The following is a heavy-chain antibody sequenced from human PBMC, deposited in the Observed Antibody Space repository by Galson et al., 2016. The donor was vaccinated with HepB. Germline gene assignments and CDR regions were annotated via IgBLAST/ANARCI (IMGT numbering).Heavy chain of an antibody. D-gene: IGHD1-26*01. Sequence: QSGAEVKKSGESLQISCKPSGYTFITKWIGWVRQIPGKALEWMGTIYPGNSETRYSPSFQGQVTFSADKSISTAYLQWSSLKASDTAMYYCATSGSYGDFDYWGQGTLVIVSS. CDR2: IYPGNSET. CDR1: GYTFITKW. V-gene: IGHV5-51*01. J-gene: IGHJ4*02. CDR3: ATSGSYGDFDY.